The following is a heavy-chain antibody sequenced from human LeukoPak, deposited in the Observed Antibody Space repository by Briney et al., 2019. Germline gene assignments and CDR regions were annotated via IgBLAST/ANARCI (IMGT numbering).Heavy chain of an antibody. CDR2: ISSSSSYI. V-gene: IGHV3-21*01. J-gene: IGHJ5*02. CDR1: GFTFSSYS. Sequence: GGSLRLSCAASGFTFSSYSMNWVRQAPGKGLEWVSSISSSSSYIYYADSVKGRFTISRDNAKNSLYLQMNSPRAEDTAVYYCARDRIAARHYNWFDPWGQGTLVTVSS. D-gene: IGHD6-6*01. CDR3: ARDRIAARHYNWFDP.